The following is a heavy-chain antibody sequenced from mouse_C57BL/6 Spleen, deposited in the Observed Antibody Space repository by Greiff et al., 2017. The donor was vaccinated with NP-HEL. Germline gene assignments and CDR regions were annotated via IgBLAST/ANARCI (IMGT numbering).Heavy chain of an antibody. CDR1: GYTFTSYW. Sequence: VQLQQPGAELVQPGASVKLSCKASGYTFTSYWMHWVKQRPGRGLEWIGRIDPNSGGTKYNEKFKSKATLNVDKPSSSAYMQLSSLTSEDSAVYYCLGDYYGSSFTWFAYWGQGTLVTVSA. CDR2: IDPNSGGT. CDR3: LGDYYGSSFTWFAY. D-gene: IGHD1-1*01. V-gene: IGHV1-72*01. J-gene: IGHJ3*01.